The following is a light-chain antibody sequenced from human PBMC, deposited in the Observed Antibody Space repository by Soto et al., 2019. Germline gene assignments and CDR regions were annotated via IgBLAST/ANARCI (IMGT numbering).Light chain of an antibody. CDR1: SSNIGSNY. V-gene: IGLV1-47*01. CDR2: RDN. CDR3: AAWDDSLSGRYV. J-gene: IGLJ1*01. Sequence: QSVLTQPPSASGTPGQRVTISCSGSSSNIGSNYVCLYQQLPGTAPKLLLYRDNHRPSAVPARFSGSKSGTSASLAISGLRSEEEADDYCAAWDDSLSGRYVFGTGTKLTVL.